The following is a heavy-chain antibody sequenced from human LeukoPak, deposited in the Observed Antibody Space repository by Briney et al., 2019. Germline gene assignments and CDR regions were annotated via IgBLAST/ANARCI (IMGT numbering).Heavy chain of an antibody. D-gene: IGHD5-18*01. CDR3: ARGGIQVFGIDEFDY. CDR1: GFTFIDYD. Sequence: GGSLRLSCAASGFTFIDYDMHWVRQVIGKGLEWVSAIGIRGDTHYSGSVKGRFTISRENAESSLYLQMNSLRAEDTAVYYCARGGIQVFGIDEFDYWGQGTLVTVSS. CDR2: IGIRGDT. V-gene: IGHV3-13*01. J-gene: IGHJ4*02.